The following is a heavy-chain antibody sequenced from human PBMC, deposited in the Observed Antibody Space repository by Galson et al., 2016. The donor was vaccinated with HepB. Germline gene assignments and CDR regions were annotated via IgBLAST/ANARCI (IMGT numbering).Heavy chain of an antibody. CDR1: GGSISSGGFY. CDR3: ARERDRHGFRADY. V-gene: IGHV4-31*03. D-gene: IGHD3-10*01. Sequence: TLSLTCTVSGGSISSGGFYWSWIRQHPGKGLEWIGYTYNSESIYYSPSLKSRVTISVDTSKNHFSLKLTSVTVADTAVYYCARERDRHGFRADYWGPGTLVTVSS. J-gene: IGHJ4*02. CDR2: TYNSESI.